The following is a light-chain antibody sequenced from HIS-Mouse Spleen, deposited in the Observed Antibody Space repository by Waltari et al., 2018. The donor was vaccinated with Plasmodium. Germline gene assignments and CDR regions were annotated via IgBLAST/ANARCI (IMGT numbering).Light chain of an antibody. CDR1: QSIRSR. J-gene: IGKJ1*01. CDR2: KAS. CDR3: QQYNSYSWT. Sequence: DIQMTQSPSTLSASVGDRVTITCRASQSIRSRLAWYQQKPGKAPKLLIYKASSLESGVPSRFSGSGSGTEFTLTISSLQPDDFATYYCQQYNSYSWTFDQGTKVEIK. V-gene: IGKV1-5*03.